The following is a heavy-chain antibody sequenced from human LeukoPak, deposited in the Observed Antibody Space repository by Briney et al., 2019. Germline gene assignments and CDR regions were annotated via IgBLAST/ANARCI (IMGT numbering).Heavy chain of an antibody. V-gene: IGHV3-53*01. D-gene: IGHD4-17*01. CDR3: AKLIYYGDYYADI. Sequence: GGSLRLSCAASGFTVSSNYMSWVRQAPGKGLEWVSVIYSGGSTYYADSVKGRFTISRDNSKNTLYLQMNSLRAEDTAVYYCAKLIYYGDYYADIWGQGTMVTVSS. CDR1: GFTVSSNY. J-gene: IGHJ3*02. CDR2: IYSGGST.